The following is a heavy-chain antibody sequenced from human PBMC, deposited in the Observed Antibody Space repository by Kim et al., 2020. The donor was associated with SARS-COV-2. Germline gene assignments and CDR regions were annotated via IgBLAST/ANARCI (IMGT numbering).Heavy chain of an antibody. J-gene: IGHJ5*02. D-gene: IGHD3-22*01. Sequence: GESLKISCKGSGYSFTSYWIGWVRQMPGKGLEWMGIIYPGDSDTRYSPSFQGQVTISADKSISTAYLQWSSLKASDTAMYYCARAGITMIVTSWFDPWGQGTLVTVSS. CDR1: GYSFTSYW. CDR3: ARAGITMIVTSWFDP. V-gene: IGHV5-51*01. CDR2: IYPGDSDT.